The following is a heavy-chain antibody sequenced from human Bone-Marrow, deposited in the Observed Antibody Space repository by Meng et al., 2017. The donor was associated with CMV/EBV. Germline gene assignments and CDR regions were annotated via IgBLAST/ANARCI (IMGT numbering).Heavy chain of an antibody. CDR3: VNCGPYGGYVHY. V-gene: IGHV3-23*03. Sequence: GGSLRLSCAASGFTFSSYAMSWVRRAPGKGLEWVSVIYSGGSSTYYADSVKGRFTISRDNSKNTLYLQMNSLRAEDTAVYYCVNCGPYGGYVHYWGQGTLVTVSS. J-gene: IGHJ4*02. CDR1: GFTFSSYA. CDR2: IYSGGSST. D-gene: IGHD5-12*01.